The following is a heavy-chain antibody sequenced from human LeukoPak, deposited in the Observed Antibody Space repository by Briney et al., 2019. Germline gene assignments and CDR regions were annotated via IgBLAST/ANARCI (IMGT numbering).Heavy chain of an antibody. D-gene: IGHD4-17*01. V-gene: IGHV1-69*06. CDR2: IIPIFGTA. J-gene: IGHJ6*03. CDR1: GGTFSSYA. CDR3: ARHHYGDYLRGFYYMDV. Sequence: GASVKVSCKASGGTFSSYAISWVRQAPGQGLEWMGGIIPIFGTANYAQKFQGRVTITADKSTCTAYMELSSLRSEDTAVYYCARHHYGDYLRGFYYMDVWGKGTTVTISS.